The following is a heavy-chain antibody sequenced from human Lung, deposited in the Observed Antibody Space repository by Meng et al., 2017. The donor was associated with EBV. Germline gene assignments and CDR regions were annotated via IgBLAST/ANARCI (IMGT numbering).Heavy chain of an antibody. V-gene: IGHV4-30-4*01. CDR2: IYNSGST. CDR3: AREGRSHQVGVSVY. J-gene: IGHJ4*02. Sequence: QLQLEDTGQRRGKPSQTLSLTCTVSGGTSSSGDYYWSWSRQPPGKGLEWIGYIYNSGSTYYNPSLKSRVTISVNTSKNQFSLKLRFVTAADTAVYYCAREGRSHQVGVSVYWGQGNLVTVSS. CDR1: GGTSSSGDYY. D-gene: IGHD2-21*01.